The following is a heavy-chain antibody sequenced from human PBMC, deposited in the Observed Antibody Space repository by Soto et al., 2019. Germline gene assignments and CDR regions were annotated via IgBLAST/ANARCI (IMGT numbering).Heavy chain of an antibody. V-gene: IGHV1-18*01. CDR3: ARDQEAYDFWSCYHYYYGMDV. Sequence: QVQLVQSGAEVKKPGASVKVSCKASGYTFTSYGISWVRQAPGQGLEWMGWISAYNGNTNYAQKLQGRVTMTTDTSTSTAYMELRSLRSDDTAVYYCARDQEAYDFWSCYHYYYGMDVWGQGTTVTVSS. J-gene: IGHJ6*02. CDR1: GYTFTSYG. CDR2: ISAYNGNT. D-gene: IGHD3-3*01.